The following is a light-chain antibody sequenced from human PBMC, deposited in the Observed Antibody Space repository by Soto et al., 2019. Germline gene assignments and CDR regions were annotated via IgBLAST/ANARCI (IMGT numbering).Light chain of an antibody. V-gene: IGKV3-20*01. CDR3: KQYGSSGT. CDR1: QSVSSSY. CDR2: VAS. Sequence: IELTQSPGKLSLSPGGSAHLCCRASQSVSSSYLAWYQQQPGQARRLLIYVASNRATGIQDSFSGSGSGTESTLTIRRLAPEDFAVYYCKQYGSSGTXGQGTKVDIK. J-gene: IGKJ1*01.